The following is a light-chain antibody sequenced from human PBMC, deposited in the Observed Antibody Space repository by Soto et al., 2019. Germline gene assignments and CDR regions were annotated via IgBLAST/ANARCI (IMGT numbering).Light chain of an antibody. CDR1: QSVSSN. V-gene: IGKV3-15*01. J-gene: IGKJ1*01. Sequence: EIVMTQSPATLSVSPGERSTLSCSASQSVSSNLAWYQQKPGQAPRLLIYGASTRATGIPARFSGSGSGTEFTLSISSLQSEDFAVYYCQQYNDWPRTVGQGTKVESK. CDR2: GAS. CDR3: QQYNDWPRT.